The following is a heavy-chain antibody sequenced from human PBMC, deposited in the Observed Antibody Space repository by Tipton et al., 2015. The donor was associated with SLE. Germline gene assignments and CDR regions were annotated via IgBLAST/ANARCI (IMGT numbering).Heavy chain of an antibody. Sequence: TLSLTCTVSGVSVARDYWSWIRQPAGKGLEWIGRIYVSGSTNYNPSLQSRVTLSLDTSRNQFPLNLTSVTAADTAIYYCARAHSSGLFYYFDYWGQGALVTVSS. CDR2: IYVSGST. D-gene: IGHD3-22*01. CDR1: GVSVARDY. J-gene: IGHJ4*02. CDR3: ARAHSSGLFYYFDY. V-gene: IGHV4-4*07.